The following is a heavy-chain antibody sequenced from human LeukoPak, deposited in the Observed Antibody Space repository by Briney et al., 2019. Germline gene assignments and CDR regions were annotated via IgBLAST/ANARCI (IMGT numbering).Heavy chain of an antibody. V-gene: IGHV4-4*07. J-gene: IGHJ3*02. CDR3: ARGTGSYYNGDAFDI. D-gene: IGHD3-10*01. Sequence: SSETLSLTCTVSGGSISSYYWSWIRQPAGKGLEWIGRIYTSGSTNYNPSLKSRVTMSVDTSKNQFSLKLSSATAADTAVYYCARGTGSYYNGDAFDIWGQGTMVTVSS. CDR2: IYTSGST. CDR1: GGSISSYY.